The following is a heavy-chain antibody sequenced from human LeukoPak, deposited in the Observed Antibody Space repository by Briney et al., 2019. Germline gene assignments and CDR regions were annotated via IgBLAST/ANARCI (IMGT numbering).Heavy chain of an antibody. Sequence: SETLSLTCAVYGGSFSGYYWSWIRQPPGKGLEWIGEINHSGSTNYNPSLKSRVTISVDTSKNQFSLKLSSVTAADTAVYYCARDSASWSPYYYYYMDVWGKGTTVTVSS. J-gene: IGHJ6*03. V-gene: IGHV4-34*01. D-gene: IGHD3-3*01. CDR3: ARDSASWSPYYYYYMDV. CDR1: GGSFSGYY. CDR2: INHSGST.